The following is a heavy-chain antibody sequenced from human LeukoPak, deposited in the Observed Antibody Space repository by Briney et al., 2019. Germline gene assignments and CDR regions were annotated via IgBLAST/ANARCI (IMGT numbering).Heavy chain of an antibody. CDR3: AQGTSWINPYFYMDV. Sequence: GGSLRLSWAASGFTFSNYALNWVRQAPGKGLEWVSSISTGGGTAYYADSVKGRFTISRDNSKTTLYLQMNSLRAADTAVYYCAQGTSWINPYFYMDVWGKGTTVTVSS. J-gene: IGHJ6*03. CDR1: GFTFSNYA. CDR2: ISTGGGTA. D-gene: IGHD1-14*01. V-gene: IGHV3-23*01.